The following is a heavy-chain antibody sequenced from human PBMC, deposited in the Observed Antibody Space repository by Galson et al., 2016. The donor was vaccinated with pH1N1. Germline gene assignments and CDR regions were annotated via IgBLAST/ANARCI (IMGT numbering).Heavy chain of an antibody. CDR2: IDWDDDK. J-gene: IGHJ4*02. Sequence: PALVKPTQALTLTCTFSGFSLSTSGMCVSWIRQPPGKALEWLALIDWDDDKYYSTSLKTRPTISKDTSKNQLVLTMTNMDPVDTATYYCARFNYGDYVNYFDYWGQGTLVTVSS. CDR1: GFSLSTSGMC. D-gene: IGHD4-17*01. CDR3: ARFNYGDYVNYFDY. V-gene: IGHV2-70*01.